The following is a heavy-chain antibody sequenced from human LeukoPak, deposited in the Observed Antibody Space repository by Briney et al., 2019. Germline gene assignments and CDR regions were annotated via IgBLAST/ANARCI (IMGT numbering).Heavy chain of an antibody. CDR1: GGTFSSYA. CDR3: ASAGGSGSYGDY. Sequence: SVKVSCKASGGTFSSYAISWVRQAPGQGLEWMGGIIPIFGTANYAQKIQGRVTITADESTSTAYMELRSLRSEDTAVYYCASAGGSGSYGDYWGQGTLVTVSS. D-gene: IGHD3-10*01. V-gene: IGHV1-69*13. CDR2: IIPIFGTA. J-gene: IGHJ4*02.